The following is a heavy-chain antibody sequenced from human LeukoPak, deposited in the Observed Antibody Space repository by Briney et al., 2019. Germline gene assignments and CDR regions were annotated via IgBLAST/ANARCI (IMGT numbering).Heavy chain of an antibody. CDR1: GFRFTSFG. Sequence: ASVNVSCKASGFRFTSFGVSWVRQAPGQGLEWMGWISNYFGVTHYAEKFEDRVTMTVDTSTTTAYMELRSLRYDDTAVYYRARDSDYSGNGNGDWFDPWGQGTVVTVSS. J-gene: IGHJ5*02. D-gene: IGHD4-11*01. CDR3: ARDSDYSGNGNGDWFDP. CDR2: ISNYFGVT. V-gene: IGHV1-18*04.